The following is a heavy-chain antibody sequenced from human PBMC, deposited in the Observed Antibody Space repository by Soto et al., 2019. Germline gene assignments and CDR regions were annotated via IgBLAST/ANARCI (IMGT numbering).Heavy chain of an antibody. Sequence: QVQLVESGGGVVQPGRSLRLSCAASGFIVSTYGMHWVRQAPGKGLVWLSVISYDGNNKYYADSVKGRFTISRDNSKNTMWLQMDSLRTEDTAVYYCAKDLLLTTISTVGDWGQGALVTVSS. CDR2: ISYDGNNK. CDR3: AKDLLLTTISTVGD. V-gene: IGHV3-30*18. CDR1: GFIVSTYG. J-gene: IGHJ4*02. D-gene: IGHD3-9*01.